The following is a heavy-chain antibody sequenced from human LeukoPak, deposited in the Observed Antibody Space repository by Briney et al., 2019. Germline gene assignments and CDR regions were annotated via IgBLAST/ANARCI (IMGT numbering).Heavy chain of an antibody. CDR2: ISSSGSTI. V-gene: IGHV3-11*01. CDR1: GFTLSDYY. D-gene: IGHD4-23*01. CDR3: ARDEVDYGGKAYYYYYYMDV. J-gene: IGHJ6*03. Sequence: PGGSLRLSCAASGFTLSDYYMSWIRQAPGKGLEWVSYISSSGSTIYYADSVKGRFTISRDNAKNSLYLQMNSLRAEDTAVYYCARDEVDYGGKAYYYYYYMDVWGKGTTVTVSS.